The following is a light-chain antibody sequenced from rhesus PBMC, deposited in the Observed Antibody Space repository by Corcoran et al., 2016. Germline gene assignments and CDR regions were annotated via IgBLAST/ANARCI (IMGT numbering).Light chain of an antibody. CDR1: QRISNW. J-gene: IGKJ1*01. CDR3: RQPDNSPWT. CDR2: RTS. V-gene: IGKV1-69*01. Sequence: DIQMTQSPSSLSASVGDRGTITCRASQRISNWLAWYQQKPGRALKLLIYRTSNLETGFPSRFSGDGSGTDFTLTISNLPPETIATYSCRQPDNSPWTFGQGTKVEIK.